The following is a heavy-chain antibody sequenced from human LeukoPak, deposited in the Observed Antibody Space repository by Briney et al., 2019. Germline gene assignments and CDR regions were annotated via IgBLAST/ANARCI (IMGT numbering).Heavy chain of an antibody. CDR3: ARDRDIVATIVDY. V-gene: IGHV4-39*07. J-gene: IGHJ4*02. Sequence: SETLSLTCTVSGGSIGSTNYYWGWIRQPPGKGLEWIGSIYYSGSTYYNPSLKSRVTISVDTSKNQFSLKLSSVTAADTAVYYCARDRDIVATIVDYWGQGTLVTVSS. CDR1: GGSIGSTNYY. CDR2: IYYSGST. D-gene: IGHD5-12*01.